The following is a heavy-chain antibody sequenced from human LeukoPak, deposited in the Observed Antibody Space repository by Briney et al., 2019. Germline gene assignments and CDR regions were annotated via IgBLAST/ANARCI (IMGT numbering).Heavy chain of an antibody. CDR2: IYPSGGST. J-gene: IGHJ6*03. CDR1: GYTFTSYY. D-gene: IGHD1-1*01. CDR3: ARQLEFGYYYYMDV. V-gene: IGHV1-46*03. Sequence: GASVKVSCKASGYTFTSYYVHWVRQAPGQGLEWMGMIYPSGGSTSYAQRFQGRVAMARDTSTSTVYMEISSLRSEDTAVYYCARQLEFGYYYYMDVWGKGTTVTVSS.